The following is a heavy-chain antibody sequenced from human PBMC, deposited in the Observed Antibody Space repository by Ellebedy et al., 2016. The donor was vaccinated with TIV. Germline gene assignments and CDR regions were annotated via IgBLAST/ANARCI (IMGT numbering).Heavy chain of an antibody. CDR1: GGSFGGYS. CDR2: INRGGIT. D-gene: IGHD5-18*01. V-gene: IGHV4-34*01. Sequence: SETLSLTCAVSGGSFGGYSWTWIRQPPGKGLEWIGEINRGGITNYNPSLKSRVTVSIDTSKSQFSLRLSSVTAADTAVYYCARDNVDTAMDYGTDVWGQGTTVTVSS. J-gene: IGHJ6*02. CDR3: ARDNVDTAMDYGTDV.